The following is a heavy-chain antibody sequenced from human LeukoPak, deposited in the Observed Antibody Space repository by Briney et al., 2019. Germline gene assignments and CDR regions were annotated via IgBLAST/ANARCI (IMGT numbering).Heavy chain of an antibody. J-gene: IGHJ3*02. CDR1: GFSLTTSGVG. V-gene: IGHV2-5*02. CDR3: AHRHRTSSSFEDAFDI. Sequence: SGPTLVNPTQTLTLTCTFSGFSLTTSGVGVAWIRQAPGKALDWLATIYWDDDARYSPSLRTRLTITKDTLKNQVVLTMTNMDPVDTGTYYCAHRHRTSSSFEDAFDIWGQGTMVTVSS. CDR2: IYWDDDA. D-gene: IGHD6-6*01.